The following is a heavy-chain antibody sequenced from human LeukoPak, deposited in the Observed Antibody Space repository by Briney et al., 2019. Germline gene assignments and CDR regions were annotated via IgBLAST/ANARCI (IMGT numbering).Heavy chain of an antibody. CDR1: GGTFSSYA. CDR3: ARDRWSYYDSSGYFPDY. V-gene: IGHV1-18*01. D-gene: IGHD3-22*01. J-gene: IGHJ4*02. CDR2: ISAYNGNT. Sequence: GASVKVSCKASGGTFSSYAISWVRQAPGQGLEWMGWISAYNGNTNYAQKLQGRVTMTTDTSTSTAYMELRSLRSDDTAVYYCARDRWSYYDSSGYFPDYWGQGTLVTVSS.